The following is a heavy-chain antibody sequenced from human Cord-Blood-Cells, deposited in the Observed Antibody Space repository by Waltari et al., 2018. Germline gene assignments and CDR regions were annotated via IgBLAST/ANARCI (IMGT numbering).Heavy chain of an antibody. J-gene: IGHJ4*02. CDR2: IYSGGST. CDR3: ARETSLYSSSWFDY. V-gene: IGHV3-53*01. CDR1: GVPVRSNY. D-gene: IGHD6-13*01. Sequence: EVQLVESGGGLIQPGGSLRLSCDASGVPVRSNYMSWVRPAPGKGLEWVSVIYSGGSTYYADSVKGRFTISRDNSKNTLYLQMNSLRAEDTAVYYCARETSLYSSSWFDYWGQGTLVTVSS.